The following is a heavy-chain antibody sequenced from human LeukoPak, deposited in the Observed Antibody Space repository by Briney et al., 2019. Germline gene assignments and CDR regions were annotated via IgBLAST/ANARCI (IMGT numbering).Heavy chain of an antibody. CDR1: GLIVSTNY. CDR2: ISGSGGST. J-gene: IGHJ4*02. Sequence: GGSLRLSCVASGLIVSTNYMSWVRQAPGKGLEWVSAISGSGGSTYYADSVKGRFTISRDNSKNTLYLQMNSLRAEDTAVYYCAKVIVVVPAAAGYWGQGTLVTVSS. V-gene: IGHV3-23*01. CDR3: AKVIVVVPAAAGY. D-gene: IGHD2-2*01.